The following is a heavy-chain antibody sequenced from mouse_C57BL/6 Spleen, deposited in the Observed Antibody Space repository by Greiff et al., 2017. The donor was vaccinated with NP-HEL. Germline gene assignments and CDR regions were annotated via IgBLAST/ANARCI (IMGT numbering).Heavy chain of an antibody. CDR2: INPSTGGT. CDR1: GYSFTGYY. CDR3: ARSSGYPDY. Sequence: EVKVVESGPELVKPGASVKISCKASGYSFTGYYMNWVKQSPEKSLEWIGEINPSTGGTTYNQKFKAKATLTVDKSSSTAYMQLKSLTSEDSAVYYCARSSGYPDYWGQGTTLTVSS. V-gene: IGHV1-42*01. J-gene: IGHJ2*01. D-gene: IGHD3-2*02.